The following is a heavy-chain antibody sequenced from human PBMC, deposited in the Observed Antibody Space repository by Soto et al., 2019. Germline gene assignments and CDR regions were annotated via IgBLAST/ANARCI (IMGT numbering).Heavy chain of an antibody. CDR3: ARGQRFSDWFDP. V-gene: IGHV4-4*07. D-gene: IGHD3-3*01. CDR1: GGAISGYY. J-gene: IGHJ5*02. CDR2: IYSSGST. Sequence: PSETLSLTCTVTGGAISGYYWTWIRQSDGEGLEWIGRIYSSGSTNYNPSLKSRVTIPLDTSMNYFSLSLSSVTAADTAVYYWARGQRFSDWFDPWGQGTLVTVSS.